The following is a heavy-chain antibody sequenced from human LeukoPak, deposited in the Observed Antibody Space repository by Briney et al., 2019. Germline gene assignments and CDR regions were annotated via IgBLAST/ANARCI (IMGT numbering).Heavy chain of an antibody. J-gene: IGHJ4*02. CDR2: INGGNGYT. CDR1: GYTFNNYA. CDR3: ARDQSEDIRVYFDY. D-gene: IGHD2-15*01. V-gene: IGHV1-3*01. Sequence: ASVKVSCKASGYTFNNYAIHWVRQAPGQRLEWMGWINGGNGYTKYSQNFQGRVTITRDTSASTAYMELSSLRSEDTAVYYCARDQSEDIRVYFDYWGQGTLVTVSS.